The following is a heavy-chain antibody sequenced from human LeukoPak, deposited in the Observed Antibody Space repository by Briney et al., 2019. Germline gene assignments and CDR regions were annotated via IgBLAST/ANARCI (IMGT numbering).Heavy chain of an antibody. CDR3: TRYSNWNYGYWYFDL. CDR2: IRSKANSYAT. CDR1: GFTFSGSA. J-gene: IGHJ2*01. D-gene: IGHD1-7*01. V-gene: IGHV3-73*01. Sequence: PGGSLRLSCAASGFTFSGSAMHWVRQASGKGLEWVGRIRSKANSYATAYAASVKGRFTISRDDSKNTAYLQMNSLKTEDTAVYYCTRYSNWNYGYWYFDLWGRGTLVTVSS.